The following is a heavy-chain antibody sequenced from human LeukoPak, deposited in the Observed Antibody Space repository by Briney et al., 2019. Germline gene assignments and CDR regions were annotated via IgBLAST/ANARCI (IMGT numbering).Heavy chain of an antibody. J-gene: IGHJ4*02. CDR1: GFTFSSYS. Sequence: MSGGSLRLSCAASGFTFSSYSMNWVRQAPGKGLEWVSSISSSSSYIYYADSVKGRFTISRDNAKNSLYLQMNSLRAEDTAVYYCARGLSGSYHYFDYWGQGTLVTVSS. CDR3: ARGLSGSYHYFDY. V-gene: IGHV3-21*04. CDR2: ISSSSSYI. D-gene: IGHD1-26*01.